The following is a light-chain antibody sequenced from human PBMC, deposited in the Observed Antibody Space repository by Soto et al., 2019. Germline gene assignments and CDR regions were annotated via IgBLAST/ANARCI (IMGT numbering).Light chain of an antibody. CDR1: QTVGSN. Sequence: EIVMTQAPATLSVSPGERSTLPCKASQTVGSNLAWYQQKPGQTPRLXXYDASNRAAGVPARFSGSGSGADFTLTISSLEPEDSAVYYCQQRYNWPPITFGQGTRLEIK. V-gene: IGKV3-11*01. CDR3: QQRYNWPPIT. J-gene: IGKJ5*01. CDR2: DAS.